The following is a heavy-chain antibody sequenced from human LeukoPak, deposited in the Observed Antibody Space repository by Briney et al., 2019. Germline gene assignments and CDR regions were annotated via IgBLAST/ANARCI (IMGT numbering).Heavy chain of an antibody. D-gene: IGHD3-22*01. CDR2: ISGSGGST. Sequence: GGSLRLSCAASGFTFSSYAMSWVRQAPGKGLEWVSAISGSGGSTYYADSVKGRFAISRDNSKNTLYLQMNSLRAEDTAVYYCAKYDSSGYDAFDIWGQGTMVTVSS. J-gene: IGHJ3*02. CDR3: AKYDSSGYDAFDI. CDR1: GFTFSSYA. V-gene: IGHV3-23*01.